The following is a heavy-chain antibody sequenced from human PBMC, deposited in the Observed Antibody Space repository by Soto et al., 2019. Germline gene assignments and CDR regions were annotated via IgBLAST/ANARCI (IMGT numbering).Heavy chain of an antibody. Sequence: PSETLSLTCTVSGGSISSYYWSWIRQPPGKGLEWIGYVYYSGSTNYNPSLKSRVTMSVDTSKNQFSLKLTSVTAADTAVYYCVRDRYSYGSWGQGTLVTVSS. V-gene: IGHV4-59*01. CDR2: VYYSGST. CDR3: VRDRYSYGS. J-gene: IGHJ5*02. D-gene: IGHD5-18*01. CDR1: GGSISSYY.